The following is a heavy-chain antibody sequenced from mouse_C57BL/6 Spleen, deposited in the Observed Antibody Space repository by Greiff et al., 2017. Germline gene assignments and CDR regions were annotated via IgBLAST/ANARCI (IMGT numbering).Heavy chain of an antibody. V-gene: IGHV1-69*01. D-gene: IGHD1-1*01. J-gene: IGHJ4*01. CDR2: IDPSDSYT. CDR1: GYTFTSYW. Sequence: QVQLQQPGAELVMPGASVKLSCKASGYTFTSYWMHWVKQRPGQGLEWIGEIDPSDSYTNYNQKFKGKSTLNVDKYSSTAYMQRSSLTSEDSAVYYCARRLYGSSPYYAMDYWGQGTSVTVSS. CDR3: ARRLYGSSPYYAMDY.